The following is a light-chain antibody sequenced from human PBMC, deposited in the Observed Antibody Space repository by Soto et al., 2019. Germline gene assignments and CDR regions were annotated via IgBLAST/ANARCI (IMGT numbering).Light chain of an antibody. CDR2: LNSDGSH. CDR3: QTWGTGIRV. CDR1: SGHSSYA. V-gene: IGLV4-69*01. Sequence: QSVLTQSPSASASLGASVKLTCTLSSGHSSYAIAWHQQQPEKGPRYLMKLNSDGSHSKGDGIPDRFSGSSSGAERYLTISSLQSEDEADYYCQTWGTGIRVFGGGTMVTVL. J-gene: IGLJ2*01.